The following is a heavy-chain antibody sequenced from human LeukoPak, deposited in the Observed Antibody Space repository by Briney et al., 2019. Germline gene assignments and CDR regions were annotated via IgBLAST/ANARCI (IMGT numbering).Heavy chain of an antibody. D-gene: IGHD3-10*01. CDR3: AKEHGSGSYFDY. J-gene: IGHJ4*02. CDR2: IQYDGSNK. V-gene: IGHV3-30*02. Sequence: GSLRLSCAASEFTFSNYGMHWVRQAPGKGLEWVAFIQYDGSNKYYGNSVKGRFTISRDTSKNTLYLQMNSLRAEDTAVYYCAKEHGSGSYFDYWGQGTLVTVSS. CDR1: EFTFSNYG.